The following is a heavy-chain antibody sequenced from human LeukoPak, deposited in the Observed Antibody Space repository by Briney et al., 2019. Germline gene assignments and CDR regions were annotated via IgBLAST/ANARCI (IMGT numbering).Heavy chain of an antibody. Sequence: GGSLRLSCAASGFTFSDYYMSWIRQAPGKGLEWVSYISSSGSTIYYADSVKGRFTISRDNAKNSLHLQMNSLRAEDTAVYYCASRYYDSSGYFDYWGQGTLVTVSS. J-gene: IGHJ4*02. D-gene: IGHD3-22*01. V-gene: IGHV3-11*04. CDR1: GFTFSDYY. CDR3: ASRYYDSSGYFDY. CDR2: ISSSGSTI.